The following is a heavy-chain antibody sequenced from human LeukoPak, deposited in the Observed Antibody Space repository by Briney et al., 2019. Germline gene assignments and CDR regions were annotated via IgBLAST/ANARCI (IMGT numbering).Heavy chain of an antibody. Sequence: GASVKVSCKASGGTFSSYAISWVRQAPGQGLEWMGGIIPIFGTANYAQKFQGRVTITADESTSTAYMELSSLRSEDTAVYYCASELYYDSSGYYPYWGQGTLVTVSS. CDR2: IIPIFGTA. CDR3: ASELYYDSSGYYPY. D-gene: IGHD3-22*01. V-gene: IGHV1-69*13. CDR1: GGTFSSYA. J-gene: IGHJ4*02.